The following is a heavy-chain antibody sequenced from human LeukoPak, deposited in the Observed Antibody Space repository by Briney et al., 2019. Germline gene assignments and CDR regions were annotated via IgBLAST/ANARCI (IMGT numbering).Heavy chain of an antibody. Sequence: GGSLRLSCAASGFTFSNYWMHWVRQAPGKGLVWVSRIKGDGSHTVYADSVEGRFTISRDNAKNTLFLQMRSLRVEDTAVYYCVRDWDHFDFDSWGQGTLVTVSS. D-gene: IGHD1-26*01. J-gene: IGHJ5*01. CDR3: VRDWDHFDFDS. V-gene: IGHV3-74*01. CDR1: GFTFSNYW. CDR2: IKGDGSHT.